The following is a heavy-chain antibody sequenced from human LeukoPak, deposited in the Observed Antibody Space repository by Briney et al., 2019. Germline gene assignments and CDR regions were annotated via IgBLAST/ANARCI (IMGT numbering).Heavy chain of an antibody. J-gene: IGHJ5*02. CDR2: IYTSGST. Sequence: SSETLSLTCTVSGGSISSYYWSWIRQPAGKGLEWIGRIYTSGSTTYNPSLKSRVTMSVDTSKNQFSLKLRSVTAADTAVYYCARDSGTTGEVKFDPWGQGTLVTVSS. V-gene: IGHV4-4*07. CDR3: ARDSGTTGEVKFDP. D-gene: IGHD3-10*01. CDR1: GGSISSYY.